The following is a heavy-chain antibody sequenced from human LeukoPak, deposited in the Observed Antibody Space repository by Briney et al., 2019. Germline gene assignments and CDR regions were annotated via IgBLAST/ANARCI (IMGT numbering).Heavy chain of an antibody. CDR3: AKASGSVGYYYFDS. J-gene: IGHJ4*02. Sequence: GGSLRLSCAASAFTFSSYSMNWVRQAPGKGLEWVSAITGSGGSAYYTDSVTGRFTISRDSSKNTLYLQINSLRAEDTAVYYCAKASGSVGYYYFDSWGQGTLVTVSS. CDR2: ITGSGGSA. D-gene: IGHD3-22*01. V-gene: IGHV3-23*01. CDR1: AFTFSSYS.